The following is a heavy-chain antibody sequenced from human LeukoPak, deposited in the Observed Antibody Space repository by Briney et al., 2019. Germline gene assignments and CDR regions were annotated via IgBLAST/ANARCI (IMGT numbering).Heavy chain of an antibody. V-gene: IGHV1-2*02. J-gene: IGHJ4*02. D-gene: IGHD3-9*01. CDR3: AKGLFDWLSDTDY. CDR2: INPNSGGT. Sequence: ASVKVSCKASGYTFTGYYMHWVRQAPGQGLEWMGWINPNSGGTNYAQKFQGRVTMTRDTSISTAYMELSRLRSDDTAIYYCAKGLFDWLSDTDYWGQGTLVTVSS. CDR1: GYTFTGYY.